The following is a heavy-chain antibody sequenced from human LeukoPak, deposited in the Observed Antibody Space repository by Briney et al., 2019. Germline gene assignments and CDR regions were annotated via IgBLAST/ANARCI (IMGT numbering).Heavy chain of an antibody. Sequence: GGSLRLSCAASGFTFSSYAMHWVRQAPGKGLEWVAVISYDGSNKYYADSVKGRFTISRDNSKNTLYLQMNSLRAEDTAVCYCARVARIQLWLRAFDYWGQGTLVTVSS. D-gene: IGHD5-18*01. CDR2: ISYDGSNK. CDR3: ARVARIQLWLRAFDY. V-gene: IGHV3-30-3*01. CDR1: GFTFSSYA. J-gene: IGHJ4*02.